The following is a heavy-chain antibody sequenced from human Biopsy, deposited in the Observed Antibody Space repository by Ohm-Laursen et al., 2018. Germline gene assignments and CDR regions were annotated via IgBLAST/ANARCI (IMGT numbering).Heavy chain of an antibody. CDR2: IFKDGNT. Sequence: TLSLTWAVSGYSISSDYRWGWIRQAPGKTLEWLGNIFKDGNTHYNPSLRSRLIISIDTSKNQFSLMMTSVSGADTAVYFCARVGSGWAPFDKWGPGTLVTV. CDR1: GYSISSDYR. V-gene: IGHV4-38-2*01. D-gene: IGHD6-19*01. CDR3: ARVGSGWAPFDK. J-gene: IGHJ4*02.